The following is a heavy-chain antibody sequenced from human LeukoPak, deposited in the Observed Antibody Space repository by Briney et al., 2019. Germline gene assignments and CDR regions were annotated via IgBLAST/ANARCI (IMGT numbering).Heavy chain of an antibody. Sequence: SETLSLTCTVSGGSIRSSYYYWGWIRQPPGKGLEWIGSIYDSGSTYYNPSLKSRVTISVDTSKSQFSLKLSSVTAADTALYYCARHYYDSSPEDWFDPWGLGTLVTVSS. D-gene: IGHD3-22*01. V-gene: IGHV4-39*01. CDR2: IYDSGST. CDR1: GGSIRSSYYY. CDR3: ARHYYDSSPEDWFDP. J-gene: IGHJ5*02.